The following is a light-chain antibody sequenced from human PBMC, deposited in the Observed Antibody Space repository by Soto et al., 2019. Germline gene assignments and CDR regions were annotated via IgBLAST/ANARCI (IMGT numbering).Light chain of an antibody. J-gene: IGLJ1*01. V-gene: IGLV2-8*01. CDR3: SSYAGSKMGV. Sequence: QSVLTQPPSASGSPGQSLTISCTGTNSDVGRYKFVSWYQQHPGKAPKLIIYEVTQRPSGVPDRFSASKSGNTASLTVSGLQAEDEADYCCSSYAGSKMGVFGTGTKVTVL. CDR2: EVT. CDR1: NSDVGRYKF.